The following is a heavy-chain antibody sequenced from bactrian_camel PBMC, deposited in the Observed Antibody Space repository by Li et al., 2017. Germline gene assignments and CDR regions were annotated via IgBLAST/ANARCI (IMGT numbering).Heavy chain of an antibody. D-gene: IGHD1*01. J-gene: IGHJ4*01. CDR1: GNIDSSIV. Sequence: VQLVESGGGSVQAGGSLTLSCAASGNIDSSIVMAWFRQSPGKKREGVASIYSGGGSQYYADSVKGRFTISVDNAKNPVYLQIHSLKPEDTAMYYCAADRNPPYCSPDYCFTDNWGQGTQVTVS. V-gene: IGHV3S54*01. CDR3: AADRNPPYCSPDYCFTDN. CDR2: IYSGGGSQ.